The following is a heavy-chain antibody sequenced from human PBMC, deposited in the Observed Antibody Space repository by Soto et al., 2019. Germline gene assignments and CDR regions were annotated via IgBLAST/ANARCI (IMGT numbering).Heavy chain of an antibody. D-gene: IGHD3-10*01. CDR1: GYTFTGYY. CDR3: AGDRHRLFWFGECGRWGGMGV. V-gene: IGHV1-2*02. Sequence: ASVKVSGKASGYTFTGYYMHWVRQAPGQGLEWMGWINPNSGGTNYAQKFQGRVTMTRDTSISTAYMELSRLRSDYTAVYYCAGDRHRLFWFGECGRWGGMGVWG. CDR2: INPNSGGT. J-gene: IGHJ6*02.